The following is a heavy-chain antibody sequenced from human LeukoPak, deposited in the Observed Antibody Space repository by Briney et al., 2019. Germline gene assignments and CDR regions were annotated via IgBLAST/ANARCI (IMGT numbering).Heavy chain of an antibody. CDR3: AKHIKGSGGSAYAFDI. Sequence: GGSLRLSRTVSGFTVSSNSMSWVRQAPGKGLEWVSFIYSDNTQYSDSVKGRVTISRDNSKNTLYLQMNSLTAEDTAVYYCAKHIKGSGGSAYAFDIWGQGTMVTVSS. CDR2: IYSDNT. D-gene: IGHD2-15*01. V-gene: IGHV3-53*01. CDR1: GFTVSSNS. J-gene: IGHJ3*02.